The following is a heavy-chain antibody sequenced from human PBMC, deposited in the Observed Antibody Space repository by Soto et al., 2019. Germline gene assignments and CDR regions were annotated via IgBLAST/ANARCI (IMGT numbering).Heavy chain of an antibody. CDR2: IFSGGST. J-gene: IGHJ4*02. D-gene: IGHD2-2*03. CDR3: AIDGSDH. CDR1: GFAVNY. Sequence: EVQLVESGGGLVQPGGSLRLSCAVSGFAVNYMSWVRQAPGKGLEWLSVIFSGGSTYYADSVRGRCIISRDKSKNTLYLQMNRLRVEDTALYYCAIDGSDHWGQGTLVTVSS. V-gene: IGHV3-66*01.